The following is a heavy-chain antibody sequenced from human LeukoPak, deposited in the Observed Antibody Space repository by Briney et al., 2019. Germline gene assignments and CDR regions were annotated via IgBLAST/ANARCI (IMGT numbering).Heavy chain of an antibody. CDR2: IIPVFGTA. V-gene: IGHV1-69*13. J-gene: IGHJ4*02. D-gene: IGHD4-17*01. CDR1: GGTFSSYA. CDR3: AIDYGDYAVVY. Sequence: SVKVSCKASGGTFSSYAISWVRQAPGQGLEWMGGIIPVFGTANYAQKFQGRVTITADESTSTAYMELSSLRSEDTAVYYCAIDYGDYAVVYWGQGTLVTVSS.